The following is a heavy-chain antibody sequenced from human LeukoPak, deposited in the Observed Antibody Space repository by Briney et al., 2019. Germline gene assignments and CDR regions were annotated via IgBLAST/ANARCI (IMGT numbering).Heavy chain of an antibody. V-gene: IGHV3-23*01. CDR2: ISGSGGST. J-gene: IGHJ4*02. CDR3: ARDGGSGWSSAFFDF. CDR1: GFTFSDAW. D-gene: IGHD6-19*01. Sequence: GGSLRLSCAASGFTFSDAWMNWVRQAPGKGLEWVSAISGSGGSTYYADSVKGRFTISRDNSKNTLYLQMSSLRAEDTAVYYCARDGGSGWSSAFFDFWGQGILVTVSS.